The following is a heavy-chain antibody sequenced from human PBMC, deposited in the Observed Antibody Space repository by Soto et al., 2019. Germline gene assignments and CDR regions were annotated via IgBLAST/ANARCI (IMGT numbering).Heavy chain of an antibody. J-gene: IGHJ6*02. CDR1: GGSISSSSYY. V-gene: IGHV4-39*01. D-gene: IGHD6-6*01. CDR2: IYYSGST. CDR3: ARTSIAARRSSYYGMDV. Sequence: SETLSLTCTVSGGSISSSSYYWGWIRQPPGKGLEWIGSIYYSGSTYYNPSLKSRVTISVDTSKNQFSLKLSSVTAADTAVYYCARTSIAARRSSYYGMDVWGQGTTVT.